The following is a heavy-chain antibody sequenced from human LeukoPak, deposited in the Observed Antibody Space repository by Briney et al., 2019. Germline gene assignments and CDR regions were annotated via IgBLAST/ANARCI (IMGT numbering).Heavy chain of an antibody. V-gene: IGHV4-34*01. CDR2: INHSGST. Sequence: PSETLSLTCAVYGGSFSGYYWSWIRQPPGKGLEWIGEINHSGSTNYNPSLTSRVTISVDTSKNQFSLKLSSVTAADTAVYYCAREGRNYYGSRDNWFDPWGQGTLVTVSS. CDR1: GGSFSGYY. CDR3: AREGRNYYGSRDNWFDP. J-gene: IGHJ5*02. D-gene: IGHD3-10*01.